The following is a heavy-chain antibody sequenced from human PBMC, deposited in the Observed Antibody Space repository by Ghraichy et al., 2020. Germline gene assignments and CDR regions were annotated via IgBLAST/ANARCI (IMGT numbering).Heavy chain of an antibody. V-gene: IGHV1-3*01. D-gene: IGHD6-13*01. Sequence: ASVKVSCKASGYTFTSYAMHWVRQAPGQRLEWMGWINAGNGNTKYSQKFQGRVTITRDTSARTAYMELSSLRSEDTAVYYCASCIAAAGTRSYGMDVWGQGTTVTVSS. CDR3: ASCIAAAGTRSYGMDV. J-gene: IGHJ6*02. CDR1: GYTFTSYA. CDR2: INAGNGNT.